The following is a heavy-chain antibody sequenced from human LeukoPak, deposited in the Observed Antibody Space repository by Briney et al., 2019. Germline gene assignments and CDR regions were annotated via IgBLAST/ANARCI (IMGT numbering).Heavy chain of an antibody. Sequence: ASVKVSCKASGYTFTGYYMHWVRQAPGQGLEWMGWINPNSGGTNYAQKFQGRVTMTRDTSISTAYMELSRLRSDNTAVYYCARALPYFEILTGPKYYFDYWGQGTLVTVSS. CDR1: GYTFTGYY. CDR3: ARALPYFEILTGPKYYFDY. V-gene: IGHV1-2*02. CDR2: INPNSGGT. D-gene: IGHD3-9*01. J-gene: IGHJ4*02.